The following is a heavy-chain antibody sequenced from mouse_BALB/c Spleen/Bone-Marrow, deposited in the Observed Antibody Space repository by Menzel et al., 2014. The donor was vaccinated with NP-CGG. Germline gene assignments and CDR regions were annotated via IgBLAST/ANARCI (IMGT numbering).Heavy chain of an antibody. CDR1: GFTFTDYY. V-gene: IGHV7-3*02. Sequence: EVQLVESGGALVQPGGSLRLSCATSGFTFTDYYMNWVRQPPGKALEWLGFIRNKANGYTTEYRASVKGRFTISRDNSQSILYLQMNTLRAEDSATYYCARDKGRVFFDYWGQGTTLTGSS. J-gene: IGHJ2*01. CDR2: IRNKANGYTT. CDR3: ARDKGRVFFDY.